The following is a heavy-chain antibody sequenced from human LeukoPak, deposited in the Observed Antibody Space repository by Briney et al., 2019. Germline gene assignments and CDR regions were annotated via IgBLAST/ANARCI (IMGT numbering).Heavy chain of an antibody. CDR2: IYYSGST. CDR3: ARFPSYFTMVRGVISAIDY. Sequence: SEALSLTCTVSGGSISSGSYYWGWIRQPPGKGLEWIGSIYYSGSTYYNPSLKSRVTISVDTSKNQFSLKLSSVTAADTAVYYCARFPSYFTMVRGVISAIDYWGQGTLVTVSS. D-gene: IGHD3-10*01. J-gene: IGHJ4*02. V-gene: IGHV4-39*07. CDR1: GGSISSGSYY.